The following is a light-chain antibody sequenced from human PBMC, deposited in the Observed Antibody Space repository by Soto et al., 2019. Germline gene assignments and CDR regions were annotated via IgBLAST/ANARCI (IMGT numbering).Light chain of an antibody. CDR3: QHYNSYSEA. CDR2: KAS. V-gene: IGKV1-5*03. Sequence: MTQSPSLLSAPTGDRVTISCRASQTISSWLAWYQQKPGKAPKLLIHKASTLKSGVPSRFSGSGSGTEFTLTISSLQPDDFATYYCQHYNSYSEAFGQGTKV. CDR1: QTISSW. J-gene: IGKJ1*01.